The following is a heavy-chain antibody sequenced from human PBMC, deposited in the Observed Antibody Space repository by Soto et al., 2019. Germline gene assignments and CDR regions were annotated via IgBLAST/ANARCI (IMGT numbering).Heavy chain of an antibody. V-gene: IGHV3-23*01. D-gene: IGHD3-3*01. J-gene: IGHJ4*02. CDR3: AKEMPFSVFGGGSGYYFDS. CDR1: GFTFSSYA. Sequence: GGSLRLSCAASGFTFSSYAMSWVRQAPGKGLEWVSAISGSGGSTYYADSVKGRFTISRDNSKNTLYLQMNSLRAEDTAVYYCAKEMPFSVFGGGSGYYFDSGGKGPLAT. CDR2: ISGSGGST.